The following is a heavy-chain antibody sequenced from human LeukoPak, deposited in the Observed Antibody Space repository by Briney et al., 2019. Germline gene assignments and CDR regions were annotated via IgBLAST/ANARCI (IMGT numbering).Heavy chain of an antibody. CDR3: AKFKYDFWSGYYPYYFDY. J-gene: IGHJ4*02. Sequence: GGSLRLSCAASGFTFSSYAMSWVRQAPGKGLEWVSAISGSGGSTYYADSVKGRFTISRDNSKNTLYLQMNSLRAEDTAVYYCAKFKYDFWSGYYPYYFDYWGQGTLVTVSS. D-gene: IGHD3-3*01. CDR1: GFTFSSYA. CDR2: ISGSGGST. V-gene: IGHV3-23*01.